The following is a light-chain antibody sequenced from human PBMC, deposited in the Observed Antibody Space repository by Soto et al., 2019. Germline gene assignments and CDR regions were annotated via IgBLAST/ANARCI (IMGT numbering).Light chain of an antibody. V-gene: IGKV3-11*01. CDR1: QSVSSY. CDR2: DAS. CDR3: QQRSNWPPLT. J-gene: IGKJ4*01. Sequence: EIVMTQSPATLSVSPVERATLSCRASQSVSSYLAWYQQKPGQAPRLLIYDASNRATGIPARFSGSGAGTDFTLPISSLEPEDVAVYYCQQRSNWPPLTVGGGTKVEI.